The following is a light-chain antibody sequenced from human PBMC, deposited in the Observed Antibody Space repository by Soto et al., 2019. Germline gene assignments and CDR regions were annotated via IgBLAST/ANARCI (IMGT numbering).Light chain of an antibody. CDR3: QSYDSSLSGSV. CDR2: GNS. Sequence: QSALTQPPSVSGAPGQRVTISCTGSSSNIGAGYDVHWYQQFLGTAPKLLIYGNSNRPSGVPDRFSGSKSGTSASLAITGLQAEDEADYYCQSYDSSLSGSVFGGGTKLTVL. V-gene: IGLV1-40*01. CDR1: SSNIGAGYD. J-gene: IGLJ2*01.